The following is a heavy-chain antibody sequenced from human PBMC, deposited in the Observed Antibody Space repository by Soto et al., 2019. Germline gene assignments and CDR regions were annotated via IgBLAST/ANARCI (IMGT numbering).Heavy chain of an antibody. J-gene: IGHJ6*02. D-gene: IGHD1-26*01. Sequence: ASVKVSCKASGYTFINYYMHWVRQAPGQGLEWMGIINPNGGSTTYAQKFQGRVTLTRDTSTNTVNMELSSLRSEDTAVYYCAMGATRGYYYGMDVWGQGTTVTVSS. CDR3: AMGATRGYYYGMDV. CDR2: INPNGGST. V-gene: IGHV1-46*03. CDR1: GYTFINYY.